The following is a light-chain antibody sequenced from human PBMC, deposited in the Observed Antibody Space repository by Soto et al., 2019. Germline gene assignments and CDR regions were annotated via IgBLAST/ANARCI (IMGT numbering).Light chain of an antibody. V-gene: IGKV3-15*01. Sequence: EIVMTQSPATLSVSPGERATLSCRASQSVSYNLAWYQHKPGKAPRLLIYGASARATGIHARFSGSGSGTEFTLTISSLHSVFFAVYYCQQYINCPRTFGQGTKV. CDR1: QSVSYN. CDR3: QQYINCPRT. J-gene: IGKJ1*01. CDR2: GAS.